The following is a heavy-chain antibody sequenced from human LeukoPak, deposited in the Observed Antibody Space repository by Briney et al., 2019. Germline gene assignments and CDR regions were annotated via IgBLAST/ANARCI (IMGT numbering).Heavy chain of an antibody. V-gene: IGHV3-74*01. J-gene: IGHJ6*03. Sequence: GGSLRLSCAASGFTFSSYWMHWVRQAPGKGLVWVSRINSDGSSTSYADSVKGRFTISRDNAKNTLYLQMNSLRAEDTAVYYCARVAAGTTFYYMDVWGKGTTVTISS. D-gene: IGHD6-13*01. CDR1: GFTFSSYW. CDR2: INSDGSST. CDR3: ARVAAGTTFYYMDV.